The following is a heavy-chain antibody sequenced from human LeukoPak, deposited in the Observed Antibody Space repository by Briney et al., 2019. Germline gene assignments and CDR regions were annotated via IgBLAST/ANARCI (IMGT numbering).Heavy chain of an antibody. Sequence: GRSLRLSCVASGFTFSGYGMQWVRQAPGAGLQLVAAIWFDARDEYHTDSVKGRFTISRDNSKNTLYLQMNSLRAEDTAVYYCAGDTPPGGDYYFDYWGQGTLVIVSS. J-gene: IGHJ4*02. CDR2: IWFDARDE. D-gene: IGHD3-16*01. CDR1: GFTFSGYG. CDR3: AGDTPPGGDYYFDY. V-gene: IGHV3-33*01.